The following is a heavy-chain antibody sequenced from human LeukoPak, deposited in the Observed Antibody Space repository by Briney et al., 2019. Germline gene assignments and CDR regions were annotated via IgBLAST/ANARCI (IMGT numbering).Heavy chain of an antibody. CDR1: GFTFSRYI. D-gene: IGHD3-22*01. V-gene: IGHV3-30-3*01. CDR3: ASGNGYYYDSSGYYNAFDI. CDR2: ISYDGSNK. Sequence: PGGSLRLSCAAAGFTFSRYIMHWVRQAPGKGPEWVAVISYDGSNKDYADSVKGRFTISRDNAKNSLYLQMNSLRAEDTAVYYCASGNGYYYDSSGYYNAFDIWGQGTMVTVSS. J-gene: IGHJ3*02.